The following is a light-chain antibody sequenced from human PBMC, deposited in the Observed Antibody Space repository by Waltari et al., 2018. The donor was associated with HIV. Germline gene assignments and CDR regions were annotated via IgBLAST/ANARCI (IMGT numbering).Light chain of an antibody. CDR2: GNS. CDR3: QSYDSSLSVWV. CDR1: SSNIGAGYD. J-gene: IGLJ3*02. Sequence: QSVLTQPPSVSGAPGQRVTISCTGSSSNIGAGYDVHWYQQIPGTAPKLLVYGNSHRPSGVPDRFSGSKSGTSASLAITGRQAEDEADYYCQSYDSSLSVWVFGGGTKLTVL. V-gene: IGLV1-40*01.